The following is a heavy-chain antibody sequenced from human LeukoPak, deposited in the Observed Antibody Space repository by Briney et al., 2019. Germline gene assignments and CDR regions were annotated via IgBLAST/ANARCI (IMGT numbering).Heavy chain of an antibody. CDR1: GGSISSYY. CDR3: ARVDSSGYHEPSDY. Sequence: SETLSLTCTVSGGSISSYYWSWIRQPAGKGLEWIGRIYTSGSTNYNPSLKSRVTMSVDTSKNQFSLKLSSVTAADTAVYYCARVDSSGYHEPSDYWGQGTLVTVSS. D-gene: IGHD3-22*01. J-gene: IGHJ4*02. CDR2: IYTSGST. V-gene: IGHV4-4*07.